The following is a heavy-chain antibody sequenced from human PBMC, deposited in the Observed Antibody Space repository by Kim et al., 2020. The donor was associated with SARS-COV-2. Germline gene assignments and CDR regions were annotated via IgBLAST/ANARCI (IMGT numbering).Heavy chain of an antibody. V-gene: IGHV4-39*01. D-gene: IGHD3-3*01. CDR1: GGSISSSSYY. CDR2: IYYSGST. J-gene: IGHJ4*02. CDR3: ARVLRFLEWAQGPFDY. Sequence: SETMSLTCTVSGGSISSSSYYWGWIRQPPGKGLEWIGSIYYSGSTYYNPSLKSRVTISVDTSKNQFSLKLSSVTAADTAVYYCARVLRFLEWAQGPFDYWGQGTLVTVSS.